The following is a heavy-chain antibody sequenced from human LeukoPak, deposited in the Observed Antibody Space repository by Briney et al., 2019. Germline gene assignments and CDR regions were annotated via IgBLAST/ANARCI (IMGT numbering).Heavy chain of an antibody. J-gene: IGHJ4*02. CDR3: ARNENSGWGYFDC. V-gene: IGHV3-23*01. D-gene: IGHD5-12*01. Sequence: PGGSLRLSCAASRFTFNSYAMSWVRQAPGKGLEWVSVIGGSNGITFYVGSVKGRFTISRDNSKDTLYLQMNSLRAEDTAVYYCARNENSGWGYFDCWGQGTLVTVSS. CDR2: IGGSNGIT. CDR1: RFTFNSYA.